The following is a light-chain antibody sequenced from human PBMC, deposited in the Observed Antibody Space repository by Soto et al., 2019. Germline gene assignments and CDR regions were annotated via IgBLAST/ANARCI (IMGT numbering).Light chain of an antibody. CDR1: QSISSY. Sequence: DIQMTQSPSSLSASVGDRVTITCRASQSISSYLNWYQQKPGKAHKLLIYAASSLQSGVPSRFSGSGSGTDFTLTISIRQPEDFATYYCQQSYSTPNTFGQGTKLEIK. CDR2: AAS. CDR3: QQSYSTPNT. V-gene: IGKV1-39*01. J-gene: IGKJ2*01.